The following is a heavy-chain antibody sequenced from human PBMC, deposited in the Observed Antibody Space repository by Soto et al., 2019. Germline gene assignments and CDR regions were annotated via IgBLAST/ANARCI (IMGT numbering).Heavy chain of an antibody. CDR2: IIPILGIA. J-gene: IGHJ6*03. CDR1: GGTFSSYT. D-gene: IGHD6-6*01. Sequence: QVQLVQSGAEVKKPGSSVKVSCKASGGTFSSYTISWVRQAPGQGLEWMGRIIPILGIANYAQKFQGRVTITADKSTSTAYTELSSLRSEDTAVYYCARGLRTSSSPPLYYYYYYMDVWGKGTTVTVSS. CDR3: ARGLRTSSSPPLYYYYYYMDV. V-gene: IGHV1-69*02.